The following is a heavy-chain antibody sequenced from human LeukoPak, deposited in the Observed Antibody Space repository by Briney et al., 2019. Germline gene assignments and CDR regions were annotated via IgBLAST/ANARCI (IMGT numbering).Heavy chain of an antibody. D-gene: IGHD6-19*01. J-gene: IGHJ4*02. CDR1: GFTFSSYG. Sequence: GGSLRLSCAASGFTFSSYGMSWVRQAPGKGLEWVSAIIGSGGSTYYVDSVKGRFTISRDNSKNTLDLQMNSLRADDTAVYYCAKDHRPYSSGWYSSADWGQGTLVTVSS. CDR3: AKDHRPYSSGWYSSAD. CDR2: IIGSGGST. V-gene: IGHV3-23*01.